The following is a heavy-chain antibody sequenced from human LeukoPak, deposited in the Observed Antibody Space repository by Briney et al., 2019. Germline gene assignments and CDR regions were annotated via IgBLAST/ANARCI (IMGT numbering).Heavy chain of an antibody. CDR1: GGSFSGYY. J-gene: IGHJ3*02. V-gene: IGHV4-34*01. CDR2: INHSGST. Sequence: SETLSLTCAVYGGSFSGYYWSWIRQPPGKGLEWIGEINHSGSTNYNPSLKSRVTISVDTSKNQFSLKLSSVTAADTAVYYCARGRGVGSGKEMTRKGAFVIWGQGTMVTVSS. D-gene: IGHD2-15*01. CDR3: ARGRGVGSGKEMTRKGAFVI.